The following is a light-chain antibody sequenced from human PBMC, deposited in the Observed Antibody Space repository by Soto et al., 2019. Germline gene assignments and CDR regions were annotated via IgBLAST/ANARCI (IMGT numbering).Light chain of an antibody. CDR2: GAS. CDR3: QQYGSSPPRLT. J-gene: IGKJ4*01. V-gene: IGKV3-20*01. Sequence: EIVLTQSPGTLSLSPGERATLSCRASQSVSSSYLAWYQQKPGQAPRLLIYGASSRATGIPDRFSGSGSGTDFTLTISRLEPEYFAVYYCQQYGSSPPRLTFGGGTKVDIK. CDR1: QSVSSSY.